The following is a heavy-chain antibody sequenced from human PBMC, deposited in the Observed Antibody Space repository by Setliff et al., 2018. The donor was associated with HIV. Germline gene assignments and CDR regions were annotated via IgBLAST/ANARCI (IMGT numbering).Heavy chain of an antibody. J-gene: IGHJ4*02. CDR3: ARDRRPAGINYGYGYLDD. Sequence: ASVKVSCKASGYTFTSYDISWVRQAPGQGLEWMGWMSTYNGNTNYAQKVQGRVTMTTDTSASTAYMELSSLRSEDTAVYYCARDRRPAGINYGYGYLDDWGQGTLVTVSS. CDR1: GYTFTSYD. D-gene: IGHD2-2*02. V-gene: IGHV1-18*01. CDR2: MSTYNGNT.